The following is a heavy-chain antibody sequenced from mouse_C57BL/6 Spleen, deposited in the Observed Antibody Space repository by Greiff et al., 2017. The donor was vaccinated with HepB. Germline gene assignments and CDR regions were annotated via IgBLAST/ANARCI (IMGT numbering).Heavy chain of an antibody. J-gene: IGHJ2*01. Sequence: QVHVKQSGAELVRPGASVTLSCKASGYTFTDYEMHWVKQTPVHGLEWIGAIDPETGGTAYNQKFKGKAILTADKSSSTAYMELRSLTSEDSTVYYCTRMGRGNFDYWGQGTTLTVSS. V-gene: IGHV1-15*01. CDR1: GYTFTDYE. D-gene: IGHD4-1*01. CDR2: IDPETGGT. CDR3: TRMGRGNFDY.